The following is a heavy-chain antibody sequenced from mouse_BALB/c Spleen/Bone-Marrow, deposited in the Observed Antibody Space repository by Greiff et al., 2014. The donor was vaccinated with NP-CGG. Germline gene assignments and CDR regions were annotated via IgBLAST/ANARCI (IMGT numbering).Heavy chain of an antibody. Sequence: EVQLQQSGPELVKPGASVKMSCKASGYTFTSYVIHWVKQKPGQGLEWIGYINPYNDATKFNERFKGKATLTSDKSSSTAYMVPGSLTSEDSAVYYGAREGVDDFDYWGQGTMLTVSS. J-gene: IGHJ2*01. CDR1: GYTFTSYV. CDR2: INPYNDAT. CDR3: AREGVDDFDY. V-gene: IGHV1-14*01.